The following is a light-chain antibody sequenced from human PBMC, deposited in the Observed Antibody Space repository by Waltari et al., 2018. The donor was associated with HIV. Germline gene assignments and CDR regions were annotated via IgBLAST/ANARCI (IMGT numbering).Light chain of an antibody. J-gene: IGLJ1*01. V-gene: IGLV3-25*03. CDR2: KDT. CDR3: QSADTTGSLYV. CDR1: ALPKPY. Sequence: SYDLTQPPSVSVSPGQTARITCSGTALPKPYAYWYQQKPGQAPVLLIYKDTERPPGIPERFSGSSSGTTVTLTISGVQAEDEADYYCQSADTTGSLYVFGTGTKVTV.